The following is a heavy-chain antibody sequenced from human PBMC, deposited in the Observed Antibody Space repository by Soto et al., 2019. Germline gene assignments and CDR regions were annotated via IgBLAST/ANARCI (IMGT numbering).Heavy chain of an antibody. J-gene: IGHJ1*01. Sequence: EVQLVESGGGLVQPGRSLRLSCAASGFNFDDYAMHWVRQVPGKGLEWVSGINWNSGSIEYADSVKGRFTISRDNAKNSLYLQMNRLRAEDTALYYCSKDLYSTINPRGGYFQHWGQGTLAIVSS. V-gene: IGHV3-9*01. CDR1: GFNFDDYA. CDR2: INWNSGSI. D-gene: IGHD6-13*01. CDR3: SKDLYSTINPRGGYFQH.